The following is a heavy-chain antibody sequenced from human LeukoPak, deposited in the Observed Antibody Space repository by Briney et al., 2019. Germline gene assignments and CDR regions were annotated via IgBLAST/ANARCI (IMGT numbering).Heavy chain of an antibody. CDR3: AREVGYYYYGMDV. CDR1: GYTFTSYY. J-gene: IGHJ6*02. Sequence: GASVKVSCKASGYTFTSYYMHWVRQAPGQGLEWMGGIIPIFGTANYAQKFQGRVTITADESTSTAYMELSSLRSEDTAVYYCAREVGYYYYGMDVWGQGTTVTVSS. V-gene: IGHV1-69*13. CDR2: IIPIFGTA.